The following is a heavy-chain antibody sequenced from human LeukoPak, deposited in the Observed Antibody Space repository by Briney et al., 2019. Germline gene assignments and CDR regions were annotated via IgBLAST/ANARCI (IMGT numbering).Heavy chain of an antibody. CDR1: GYTFTSYG. V-gene: IGHV1-18*01. D-gene: IGHD2-15*01. CDR2: ISAYNGNT. Sequence: ASVKVSCKASGYTFTSYGISWVRQAPGQGLEWMGWISAYNGNTKYAQKLQGRVTMTTDTSTSTAYMELRSLRSDDTAVYYCARAGLGYCSGGSCRLNWFDPWGQGTLVTVSS. CDR3: ARAGLGYCSGGSCRLNWFDP. J-gene: IGHJ5*02.